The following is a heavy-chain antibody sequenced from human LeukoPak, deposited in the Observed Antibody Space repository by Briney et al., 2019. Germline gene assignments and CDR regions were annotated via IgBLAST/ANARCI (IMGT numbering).Heavy chain of an antibody. CDR1: GFTFSSYG. CDR3: ARDRKRGYRAYGMDV. J-gene: IGHJ6*04. D-gene: IGHD5-18*01. Sequence: GSLRLSCAASGFTFSSYGMHWVRQAPGKELEWIGEINHSGSTNYNPSLKSRVTISVDTSKNQFSLKLSSVTAADTAVYYCARDRKRGYRAYGMDVWGKGTTVTVSS. CDR2: INHSGST. V-gene: IGHV4-34*01.